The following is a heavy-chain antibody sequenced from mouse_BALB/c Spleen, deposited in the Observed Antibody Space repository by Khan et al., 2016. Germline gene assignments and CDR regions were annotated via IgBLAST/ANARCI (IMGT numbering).Heavy chain of an antibody. V-gene: IGHV3-2*02. CDR3: ARVYGGDFDY. CDR2: ISYSGTT. D-gene: IGHD1-1*01. Sequence: VQLKESGPGLVKPSQSLSLTCTVTDYSITSDYAWNWIRQFPGNKLEWMGFISYSGTTKYNPSLKSRFSITRDTSKNQFFLQLNSVTTEDTATYYCARVYGGDFDYWGQGTSLTVSS. CDR1: DYSITSDYA. J-gene: IGHJ2*02.